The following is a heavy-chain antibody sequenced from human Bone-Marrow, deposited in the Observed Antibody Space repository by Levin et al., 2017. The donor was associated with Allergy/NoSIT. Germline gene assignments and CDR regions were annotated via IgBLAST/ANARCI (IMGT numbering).Heavy chain of an antibody. CDR3: ARDLIVVVVAATPLLFDP. D-gene: IGHD2-15*01. CDR2: IKQDGSEK. Sequence: GGSLRLSCAASGFTFSSYWMSWVRQAPGKGLEWVANIKQDGSEKYYVDSVKGRFTISRDNAKNSLYLQMNSLRAEDTAVYYCARDLIVVVVAATPLLFDPWGQGTLVTVSS. CDR1: GFTFSSYW. V-gene: IGHV3-7*01. J-gene: IGHJ5*02.